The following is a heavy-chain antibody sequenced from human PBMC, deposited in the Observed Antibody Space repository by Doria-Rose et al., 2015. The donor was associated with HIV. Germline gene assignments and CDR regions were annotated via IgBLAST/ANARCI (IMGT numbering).Heavy chain of an antibody. Sequence: QITLKESGPVLVKPTETLTLTCTVSGVSLSSPGMGVSWIRQPPGKALEWLANIFSDDERPYKTSLESRLTISRGTSKSQVVLTMTDMDPVDTATYYCARIKSSRWYHKYYFDFWGQGTLVIVSA. CDR3: ARIKSSRWYHKYYFDF. CDR2: IFSDDER. D-gene: IGHD6-13*01. CDR1: GVSLSSPGMG. V-gene: IGHV2-26*01. J-gene: IGHJ4*02.